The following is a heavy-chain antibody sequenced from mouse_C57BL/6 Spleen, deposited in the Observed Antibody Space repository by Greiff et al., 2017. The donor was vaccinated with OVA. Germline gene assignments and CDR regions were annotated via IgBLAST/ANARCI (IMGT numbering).Heavy chain of an antibody. D-gene: IGHD2-1*01. J-gene: IGHJ4*01. Sequence: EVHLVESGGDLVKPGGSLKLSCAASGFTFSSYGMSWVRQTPDKRLEWVATISSGGSYTYYPDSVKGRFTISRDNAKNTLYLQMSSLKSEDTAMYDCARLYYGNYENYAMDYWGQGTSVTVSS. V-gene: IGHV5-6*01. CDR1: GFTFSSYG. CDR3: ARLYYGNYENYAMDY. CDR2: ISSGGSYT.